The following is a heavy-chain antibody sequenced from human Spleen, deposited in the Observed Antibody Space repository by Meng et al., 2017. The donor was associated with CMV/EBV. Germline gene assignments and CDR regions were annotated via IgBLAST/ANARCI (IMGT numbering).Heavy chain of an antibody. Sequence: GGSLRLSCAASVFTFSRYGMNWVRQAPGKGLEWVTFIRYDGGNTYYRDSVRGRFTISRDNSKNTLYLQMNSLRFEDTAFYYCAKVGGGRSSKPDFDFWGQGTLVTVSS. V-gene: IGHV3-30*02. CDR3: AKVGGGRSSKPDFDF. J-gene: IGHJ4*02. CDR2: IRYDGGNT. D-gene: IGHD3-3*01. CDR1: VFTFSRYG.